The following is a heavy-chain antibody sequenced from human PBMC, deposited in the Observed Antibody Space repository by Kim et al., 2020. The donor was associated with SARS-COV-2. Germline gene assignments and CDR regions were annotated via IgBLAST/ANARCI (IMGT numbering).Heavy chain of an antibody. CDR3: AHLVMYFDY. J-gene: IGHJ4*02. D-gene: IGHD3-9*01. CDR2: DDK. Sequence: DDKRYSPSLKSRLTITKDTSKNQVVLTMTNMDPVDTATYYCAHLVMYFDYWGQGTLVTVSS. V-gene: IGHV2-5*01.